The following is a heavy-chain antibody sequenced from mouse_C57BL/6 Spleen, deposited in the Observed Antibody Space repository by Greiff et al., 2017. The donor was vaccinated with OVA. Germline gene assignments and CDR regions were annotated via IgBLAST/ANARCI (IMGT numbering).Heavy chain of an antibody. D-gene: IGHD1-1*01. J-gene: IGHJ2*01. V-gene: IGHV1-47*01. CDR3: ARQGAYYYGSSSYYFDY. CDR1: GYTFTTYP. CDR2: FHPYNDDT. Sequence: QVQLQQSGAELVKPGASVKMSCKASGYTFTTYPIEWMKQNHGKSLEWIGNFHPYNDDTKYNEKFQGKATLTVEKSSSTVYLEPSRLTSDDSAVYYCARQGAYYYGSSSYYFDYWGQGTTLTVSS.